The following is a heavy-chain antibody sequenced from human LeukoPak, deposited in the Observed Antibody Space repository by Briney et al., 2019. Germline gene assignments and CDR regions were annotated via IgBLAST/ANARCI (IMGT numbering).Heavy chain of an antibody. J-gene: IGHJ3*02. CDR3: ATLRYCGGGSCYADGAFDI. CDR1: VVSISS. V-gene: IGHV4-59*06. D-gene: IGHD2-15*01. CDR2: IYYSGST. Sequence: SEILSLTCSVSVVSISSLTWIRQPPGKGLECIGYIYYSGSTYYNPSLKSRVTISVDTSRNQFSLKLSSVTAADTAVYYCATLRYCGGGSCYADGAFDIWGQGTMVTVSS.